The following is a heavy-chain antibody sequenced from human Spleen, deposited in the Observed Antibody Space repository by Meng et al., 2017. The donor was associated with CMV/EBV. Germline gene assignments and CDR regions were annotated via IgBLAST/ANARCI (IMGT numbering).Heavy chain of an antibody. CDR1: GFTFSSYS. CDR3: TRVPDYYDSSGAIDY. V-gene: IGHV3-49*04. D-gene: IGHD3-22*01. Sequence: GESLKISCAASGFTFSSYSMNWVRQAPGKGLEWVGFIRSRVYGGTTEYAASVKGRFTISRDNSKSIAYLQMNSLKTEDTAVYYCTRVPDYYDSSGAIDYWGQGTLVTVSS. CDR2: IRSRVYGGTT. J-gene: IGHJ4*02.